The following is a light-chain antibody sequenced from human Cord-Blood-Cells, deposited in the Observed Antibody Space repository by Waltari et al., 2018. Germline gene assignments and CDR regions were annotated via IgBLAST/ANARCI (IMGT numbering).Light chain of an antibody. V-gene: IGKV1-5*01. Sequence: DLQMTQSPSTLPASVGDRVTITCRSSQSISSWLAWYQQKPGKAPKLLIYDASSWESRVPSRFSGSGSVSAFSLTSSSLQRDDFATPHCQQHNSHSPYTCGQGPTL. CDR1: QSISSW. CDR2: DAS. CDR3: QQHNSHSPYT. J-gene: IGKJ2*01.